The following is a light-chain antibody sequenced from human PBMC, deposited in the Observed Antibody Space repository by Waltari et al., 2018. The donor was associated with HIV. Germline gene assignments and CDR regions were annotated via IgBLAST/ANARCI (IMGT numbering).Light chain of an antibody. V-gene: IGLV1-44*01. CDR2: SNN. Sequence: QSVLTQPPSASGTPGQRVTISCSGSCPNIGTTTVHWYQHLPGSAPKLLIYSNNQRPSGVPDRFSASKSGTSASLAISGLRSEDEAEYYCAAWDENLNGLFGGGTKLTVL. CDR1: CPNIGTTT. J-gene: IGLJ3*02. CDR3: AAWDENLNGL.